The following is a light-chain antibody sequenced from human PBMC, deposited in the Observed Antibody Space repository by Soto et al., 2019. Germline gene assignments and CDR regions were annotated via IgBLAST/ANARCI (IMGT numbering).Light chain of an antibody. Sequence: QSALTQPRSVSESPGQSVTISCTGTSRNVGGYDYVAWYQQHAGKAPRLMIYDVIKRPSGVPDRFSASKSGNTASLTISGLQAEDEADYYCCSYEGGHTYVFGSGTKVTVL. CDR3: CSYEGGHTYV. CDR1: SRNVGGYDY. J-gene: IGLJ1*01. CDR2: DVI. V-gene: IGLV2-11*01.